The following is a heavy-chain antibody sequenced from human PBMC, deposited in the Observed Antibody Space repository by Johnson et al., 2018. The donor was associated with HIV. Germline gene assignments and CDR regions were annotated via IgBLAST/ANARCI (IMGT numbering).Heavy chain of an antibody. V-gene: IGHV3-15*01. Sequence: VQLVESGGSVVRPGGSLRLSCAASGFTFDDYGMSWVRQAPGKGLEWVGRIKSKTDGGTTDYAAPVKGRFTISRDDSKNTLYLQMNSLKTEDTAVYYCTTPGYDNEEALDIWGQGTMVTVSS. D-gene: IGHD3-9*01. J-gene: IGHJ3*02. CDR1: GFTFDDYG. CDR2: IKSKTDGGTT. CDR3: TTPGYDNEEALDI.